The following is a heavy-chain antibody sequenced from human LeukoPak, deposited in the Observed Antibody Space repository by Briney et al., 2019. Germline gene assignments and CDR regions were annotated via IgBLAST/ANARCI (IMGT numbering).Heavy chain of an antibody. J-gene: IGHJ4*02. Sequence: GGSLRLSCAASGVTVSSSSMSWVRQAPGKGLEWVSAAYSGGYTNYADSVKGRFTISRDNSKNTLYLQMSSLRAEDTAVYYCARAPSTVRSWFCFDYWGQGTLVTVSS. CDR2: AYSGGYT. V-gene: IGHV3-66*01. CDR3: ARAPSTVRSWFCFDY. D-gene: IGHD6-13*01. CDR1: GVTVSSSS.